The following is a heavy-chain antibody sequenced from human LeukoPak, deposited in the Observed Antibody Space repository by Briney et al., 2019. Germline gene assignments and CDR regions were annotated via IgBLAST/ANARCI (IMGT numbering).Heavy chain of an antibody. CDR2: VNHIGVT. CDR1: GGSFSGFY. J-gene: IGHJ4*02. CDR3: ARRLSAAGRWD. Sequence: PSETLSLTCGVFGGSFSGFYWNWIRQPPGKGLEWIGEVNHIGVTNYNPSLKSRVTMSVDTSMDQFSLQLTSVTAADTAVYLCARRLSAAGRWDWGQGTLVTVSS. V-gene: IGHV4-34*01. D-gene: IGHD6-25*01.